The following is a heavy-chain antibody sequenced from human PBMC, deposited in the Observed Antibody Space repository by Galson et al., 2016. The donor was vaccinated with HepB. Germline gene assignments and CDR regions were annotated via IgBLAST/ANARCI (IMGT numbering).Heavy chain of an antibody. CDR1: GGSVSSGSYY. J-gene: IGHJ4*02. CDR3: ARESIAAAGTDY. Sequence: SETLSLTCTVSGGSVSSGSYYWSWIRQPPGKGLEWIGYIYYSGSTHYNPSLKSRVTISVDTSKNQFSLKLSSVTAADTAVYYCARESIAAAGTDYWGQGTLVAVSS. V-gene: IGHV4-61*01. CDR2: IYYSGST. D-gene: IGHD6-13*01.